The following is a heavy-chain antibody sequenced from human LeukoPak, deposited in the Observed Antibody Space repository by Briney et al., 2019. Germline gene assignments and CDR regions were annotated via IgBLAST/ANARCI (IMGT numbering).Heavy chain of an antibody. D-gene: IGHD6-6*01. CDR1: GGSISSYY. CDR3: ARWGSIAVARFDY. V-gene: IGHV4-59*08. J-gene: IGHJ4*02. Sequence: SETLSLTCTVSGGSISSYYWSWIRQPPGKGLEWIGYIYYSGSTNYNPSLKSRVTISVDTSKNQFSLKLSSVTAADTAVYYCARWGSIAVARFDYWGQGTLVTVSS. CDR2: IYYSGST.